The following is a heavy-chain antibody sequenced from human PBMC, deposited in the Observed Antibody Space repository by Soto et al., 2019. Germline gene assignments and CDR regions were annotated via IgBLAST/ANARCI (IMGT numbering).Heavy chain of an antibody. CDR1: GGSISSSNW. D-gene: IGHD3-9*01. V-gene: IGHV4-4*02. Sequence: PSETLSLTCAVSGGSISSSNWWSRVRQPPGKGLEWIEEIYHSGSTNYNPSLKSRVTISVDKSKNQFSLKLSSVTAADTAVYYCARDQGLYYDILTGYRGRAFDIWGQGTMVTVSS. CDR3: ARDQGLYYDILTGYRGRAFDI. J-gene: IGHJ3*02. CDR2: IYHSGST.